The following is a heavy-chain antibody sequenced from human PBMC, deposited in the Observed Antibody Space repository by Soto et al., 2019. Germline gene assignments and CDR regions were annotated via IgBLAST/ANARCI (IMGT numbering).Heavy chain of an antibody. CDR3: ARDGMLRGTGAGRDDLGY. CDR2: ISTSSSYV. J-gene: IGHJ4*02. V-gene: IGHV3-21*01. Sequence: EVQLVESGGGLVKPGGSLRLSCAVSGFTFSSFNMNWVRQAPGKGLGWVSSISTSSSYVYYAESVKGRLTISRDNAKNSLYLQMNSMSAEPTAVYYCARDGMLRGTGAGRDDLGYWGQRTLVPVSS. D-gene: IGHD6-19*01. CDR1: GFTFSSFN.